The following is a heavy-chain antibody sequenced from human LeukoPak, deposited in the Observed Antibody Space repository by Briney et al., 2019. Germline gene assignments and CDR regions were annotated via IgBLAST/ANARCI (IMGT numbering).Heavy chain of an antibody. J-gene: IGHJ4*02. V-gene: IGHV3-30*18. D-gene: IGHD5-12*01. Sequence: GGSLRLSCAASGFTFSSYGMHWVRQAPGKGLEWVAVISYDGSNKYYADSVKGRFTISRDNSKNTLYLQMNSLRAEDTAVYYCAKILRGSGYVPYWGQGTLVTVSS. CDR2: ISYDGSNK. CDR1: GFTFSSYG. CDR3: AKILRGSGYVPY.